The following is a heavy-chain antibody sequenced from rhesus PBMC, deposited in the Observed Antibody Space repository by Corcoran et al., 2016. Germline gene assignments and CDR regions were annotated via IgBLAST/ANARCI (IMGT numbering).Heavy chain of an antibody. CDR2: IYGGSPNS. Sequence: QVQLQESGPGVVKPSETLSLNCAVSGGSISDSYRWSWFRPVPGTGLEWIGDIYGGSPNSDYNPSLKSRVTISKDTSRNQFSLNLYSVTTADTAVYYCARGGSGWYSRFDVWGPGVLVTVSS. CDR3: ARGGSGWYSRFDV. V-gene: IGHV4S10*01. J-gene: IGHJ5-1*01. D-gene: IGHD6-31*01. CDR1: GGSISDSYR.